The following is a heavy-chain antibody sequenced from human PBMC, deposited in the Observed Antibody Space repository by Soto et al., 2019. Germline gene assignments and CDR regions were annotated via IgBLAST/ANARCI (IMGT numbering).Heavy chain of an antibody. J-gene: IGHJ6*02. D-gene: IGHD1-26*01. V-gene: IGHV4-34*01. CDR1: GGALSGYH. CDR3: ARALRSTYYHGMDV. Sequence: PLETPSLPRAVLGGALSGYHLGWVRPPPEKGLEGIGEINHSGSTNHNPSLKSRVTISVDTSKNQFSLKLSSVTPADTAVYYCARALRSTYYHGMDVWGQGTTVTVSS. CDR2: INHSGST.